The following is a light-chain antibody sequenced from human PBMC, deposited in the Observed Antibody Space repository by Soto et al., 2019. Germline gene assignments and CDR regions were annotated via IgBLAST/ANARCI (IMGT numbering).Light chain of an antibody. CDR2: GAS. V-gene: IGKV3D-15*01. J-gene: IGKJ5*01. CDR3: QHYDNWPIT. CDR1: QSVSSN. Sequence: EIVMTPSPATLSVSPVERATLSCRASQSVSSNFLAWYQQKPGQAPRLLIYGASNRAAGIPDRFSGSRSGTEFTLTISSLQSEDFAIYYCQHYDNWPITFGQGTRLEIK.